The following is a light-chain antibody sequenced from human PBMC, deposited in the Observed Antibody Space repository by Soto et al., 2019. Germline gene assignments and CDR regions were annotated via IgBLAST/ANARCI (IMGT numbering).Light chain of an antibody. Sequence: QSVLTQPASVSGSPGQSITISCTGTSSDVGYYNYVSWYQQRPGKAPKLMIYDITTRPSGVSYRFSGPKSGNTASLTISGLQAEDEADYYCTSYTSSNTYVFGTGTKVTVL. J-gene: IGLJ1*01. V-gene: IGLV2-14*01. CDR1: SSDVGYYNY. CDR3: TSYTSSNTYV. CDR2: DIT.